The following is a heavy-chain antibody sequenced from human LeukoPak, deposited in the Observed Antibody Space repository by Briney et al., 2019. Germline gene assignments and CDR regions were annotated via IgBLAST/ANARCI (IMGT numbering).Heavy chain of an antibody. CDR3: ARDQLDRSYYSY. J-gene: IGHJ4*02. D-gene: IGHD1-26*01. CDR2: INAGNGNT. Sequence: ASVKVSCKASGHTFTTYAIHWVRQAPGQRLEWMGWINAGNGNTKYSQKFQGRVTITKDTSASTAYMELSSLRSEDTAVYYCARDQLDRSYYSYWGQGTLVTVSS. V-gene: IGHV1-3*01. CDR1: GHTFTTYA.